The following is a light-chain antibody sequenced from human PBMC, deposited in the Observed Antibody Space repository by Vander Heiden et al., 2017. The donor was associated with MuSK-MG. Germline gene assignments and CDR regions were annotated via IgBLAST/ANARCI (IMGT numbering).Light chain of an antibody. J-gene: IGKJ5*01. CDR2: DAS. CDR3: HQYDNLPQT. Sequence: DIQMTQSPSSLSASVGDRVTITCQASQDISNYLNWYQQKPGKAPKLLIYDASNLETGVPSRFSGSGSGTDFTFTISSLQPEDIATYYCHQYDNLPQTFGQWTRLEIK. V-gene: IGKV1-33*01. CDR1: QDISNY.